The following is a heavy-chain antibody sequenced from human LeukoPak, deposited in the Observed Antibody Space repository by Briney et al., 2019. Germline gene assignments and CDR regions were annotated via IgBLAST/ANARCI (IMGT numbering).Heavy chain of an antibody. V-gene: IGHV3-7*01. CDR3: ARDSPLVRVFDY. CDR1: GFTFSSYW. J-gene: IGHJ4*02. Sequence: GGSLRLSCAASGFTFSSYWMSWVRRAPGKGLEWVANIKQDGSEKYYVDSVKGRFTIPRDNAKNSLYLQMNSLRAEDTAVYYCARDSPLVRVFDYWGQGTLVTVSS. D-gene: IGHD6-13*01. CDR2: IKQDGSEK.